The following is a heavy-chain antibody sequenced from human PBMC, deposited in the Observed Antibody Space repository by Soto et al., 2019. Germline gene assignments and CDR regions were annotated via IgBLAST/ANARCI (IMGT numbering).Heavy chain of an antibody. V-gene: IGHV3-15*07. D-gene: IGHD3-22*01. J-gene: IGHJ4*02. CDR1: GFTFTNAW. CDR3: TTDYYDSSGYTF. CDR2: VKSRTDGGTT. Sequence: GGSLRLSCAASGFTFTNAWMNWIRQAPGKGLEWVGRVKSRTDGGTTDCAAPVKGRFSISRDDSKTTLYLQMNSLKTEDTAVYFCTTDYYDSSGYTFWGQGTLVTVSS.